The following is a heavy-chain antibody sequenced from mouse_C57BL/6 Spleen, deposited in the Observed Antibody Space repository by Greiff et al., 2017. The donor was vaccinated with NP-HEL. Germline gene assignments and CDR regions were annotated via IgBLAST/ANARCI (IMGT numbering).Heavy chain of an antibody. D-gene: IGHD1-1*01. CDR1: GFTFSDYY. J-gene: IGHJ1*03. CDR2: INYDGSST. V-gene: IGHV5-16*01. CDR3: ARATVVAWYFDV. Sequence: EVMLVESEGGLVQPGSSMKLSCTASGFTFSDYYMAWVRQVPEKGLEWVANINYDGSSTYYLDSLKSRFIISRDNAKNILYLQMSSLKSEDTATYYCARATVVAWYFDVWGTGTTVTVSS.